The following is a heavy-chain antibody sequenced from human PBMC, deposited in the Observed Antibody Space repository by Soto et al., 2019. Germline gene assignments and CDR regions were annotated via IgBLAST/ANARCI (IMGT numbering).Heavy chain of an antibody. CDR3: GSGFESEGLYNGGHP. D-gene: IGHD2-8*01. CDR2: ILHIGST. Sequence: VQLQESGPGLVKPSGTLSLTCTVSGGSISTTNWWSWVRQSPGKGLEWIGEILHIGSTNYNPSPKGRVTISVNNANDQFSRRLGSGTAAGTAGYYWGSGFESEGLYNGGHPWGQGTLGSVSS. J-gene: IGHJ5*02. CDR1: GGSISTTNW. V-gene: IGHV4-4*02.